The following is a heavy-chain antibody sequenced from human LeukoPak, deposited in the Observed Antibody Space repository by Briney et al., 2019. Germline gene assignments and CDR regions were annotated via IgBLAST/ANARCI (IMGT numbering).Heavy chain of an antibody. D-gene: IGHD5-24*01. J-gene: IGHJ4*02. CDR1: GFKFSDYY. Sequence: GGSLRLSCAASGFKFSDYYMNRIRQAPGKGLEWVSQISKTSSYTNYADSVKGRFTISRDNARNSLYLQMDSLRAEDTAVYYCTREQWLPDYWGQGTLVTVSS. V-gene: IGHV3-11*05. CDR2: ISKTSSYT. CDR3: TREQWLPDY.